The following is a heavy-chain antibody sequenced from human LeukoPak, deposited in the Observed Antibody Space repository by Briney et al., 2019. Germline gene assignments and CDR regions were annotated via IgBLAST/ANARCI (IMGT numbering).Heavy chain of an antibody. CDR1: GFTSSSYW. V-gene: IGHV3-7*01. Sequence: GGSLRLSCAASGFTSSSYWMSWVRQAPGKGLEWVANIKQDGSEKYYVDSVKGRFTISRDNAKNSLYPQMNSLRAEDTAVYYCARAGPHDAFDIWGQGTMVTVSS. J-gene: IGHJ3*02. CDR3: ARAGPHDAFDI. CDR2: IKQDGSEK.